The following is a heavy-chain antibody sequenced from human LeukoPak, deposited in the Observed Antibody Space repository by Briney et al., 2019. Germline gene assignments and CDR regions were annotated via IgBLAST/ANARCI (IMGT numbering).Heavy chain of an antibody. V-gene: IGHV4-59*01. D-gene: IGHD2-2*01. Sequence: PSETLSLTCTVSGGSISSYYWSWIRQPPGKGLEWIGYIYYSGSTNYNPSLKSRVTISVDTSKNQFSLKLSSVTAADTAVYYCAREWRRDIVVVPAATTYWYFDLWGRGTLVTVSS. J-gene: IGHJ2*01. CDR1: GGSISSYY. CDR2: IYYSGST. CDR3: AREWRRDIVVVPAATTYWYFDL.